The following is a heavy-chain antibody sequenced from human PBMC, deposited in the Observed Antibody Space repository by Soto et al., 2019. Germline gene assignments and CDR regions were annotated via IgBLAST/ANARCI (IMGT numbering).Heavy chain of an antibody. CDR3: ACDFWSGYHYYYYGMDV. V-gene: IGHV3-11*01. D-gene: IGHD3-3*01. Sequence: PGGSLRLSCAASGFTFSDYYMSWIRQAPGKGLEWVSYISSSGSTIYYADSVKGRFTISRDNAKNSLYLQMNSLRAEDTAVYYCACDFWSGYHYYYYGMDVWGQGTTVTVSS. CDR2: ISSSGSTI. CDR1: GFTFSDYY. J-gene: IGHJ6*02.